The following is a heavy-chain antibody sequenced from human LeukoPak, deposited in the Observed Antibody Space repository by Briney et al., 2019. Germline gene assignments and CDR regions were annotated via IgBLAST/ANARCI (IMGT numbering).Heavy chain of an antibody. CDR3: ARTSMLAYCGGDCYYFDY. V-gene: IGHV4-59*01. CDR2: IYYSGST. J-gene: IGHJ4*02. D-gene: IGHD2-21*01. Sequence: SETLSLTCTVSGGSISIYYWSWIRQPPGKGLEWIGYIYYSGSTNYNPSLKSRVTISVDTSKNQFSLKLSSVTAADTAVYYCARTSMLAYCGGDCYYFDYWGQGTLVTVSS. CDR1: GGSISIYY.